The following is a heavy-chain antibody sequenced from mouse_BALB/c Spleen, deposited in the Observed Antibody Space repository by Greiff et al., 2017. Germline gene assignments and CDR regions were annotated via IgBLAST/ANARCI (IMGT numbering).Heavy chain of an antibody. V-gene: IGHV5-17*02. CDR2: ISSGSSTI. CDR1: GFTFSSFG. J-gene: IGHJ3*01. D-gene: IGHD2-10*02. CDR3: AREKYGNSFFAY. Sequence: EVQLVESGGGLVQPGGSRKLSCAASGFTFSSFGMHWVRQAPEKGLEWVAYISSGSSTIYYADTVKGRFTISRDNPKNTLFLQMTSLRSENTAMYCCAREKYGNSFFAYWGQGTLVTVSA.